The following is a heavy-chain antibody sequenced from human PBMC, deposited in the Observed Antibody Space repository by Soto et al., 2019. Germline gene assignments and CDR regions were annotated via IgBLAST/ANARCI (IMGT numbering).Heavy chain of an antibody. CDR2: IYYSGST. Sequence: QLQLQESGPGLVKPSETLSLTCTVSGGSISSSSYYWGWIRQPPGKGLEWIGSIYYSGSTYYNPSLKSRVSKSVATSKNQFSMKMSSVTAADTAVYYCAGLATTRHYWGQGTLVTVSS. J-gene: IGHJ4*02. D-gene: IGHD5-12*01. V-gene: IGHV4-39*01. CDR1: GGSISSSSYY. CDR3: AGLATTRHY.